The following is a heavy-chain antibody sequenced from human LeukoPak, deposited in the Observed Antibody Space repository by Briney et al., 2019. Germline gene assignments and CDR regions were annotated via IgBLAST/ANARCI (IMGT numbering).Heavy chain of an antibody. D-gene: IGHD1-20*01. CDR1: GFTSSRYS. CDR3: ARGVNGTTLGGYDYYYMHG. V-gene: IGHV3-48*04. CDR2: ISGSSSII. J-gene: IGHJ6*03. Sequence: HPGGSLRLSCVVSGFTSSRYSMNRVRQAPGKGLEWVSYISGSSSIIHYADSVKGRFTISRDNAKNSLYLQMNSLRAEERAVYYGARGVNGTTLGGYDYYYMHGWGKGATVTVSS.